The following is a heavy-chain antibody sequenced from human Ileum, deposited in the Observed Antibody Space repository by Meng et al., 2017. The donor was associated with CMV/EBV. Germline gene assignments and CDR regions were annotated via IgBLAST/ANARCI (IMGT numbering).Heavy chain of an antibody. J-gene: IGHJ4*02. Sequence: SCKASGYTFTTIDINRVQKATGKGLEWMGWMNPSNGNTDYAQKFQGRVTMTRNTSISSAYLEVNSLESEDTAVYYCARGYAAGTFDSWGQGTLVTVSS. CDR2: MNPSNGNT. CDR3: ARGYAAGTFDS. D-gene: IGHD6-13*01. CDR1: GYTFTTID. V-gene: IGHV1-8*01.